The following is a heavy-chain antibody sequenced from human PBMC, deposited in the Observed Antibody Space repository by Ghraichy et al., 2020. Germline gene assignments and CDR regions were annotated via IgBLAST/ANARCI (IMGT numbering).Heavy chain of an antibody. Sequence: SETLSLTCTVSGGSISSYYWSWIRQPPGKGLEWIGYIYYSGSTNYNPSPMSRVTISVGTSKNQFSLKLSSVTAADTAVYYCARYADFWSGSLYYYYGMDGWRRGTTVTDSS. J-gene: IGHJ6*02. CDR2: IYYSGST. D-gene: IGHD3-3*01. V-gene: IGHV4-59*01. CDR1: GGSISSYY. CDR3: ARYADFWSGSLYYYYGMDG.